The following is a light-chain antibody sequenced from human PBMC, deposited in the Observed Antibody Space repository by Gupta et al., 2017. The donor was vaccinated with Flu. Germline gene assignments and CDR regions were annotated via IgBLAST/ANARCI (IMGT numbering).Light chain of an antibody. J-gene: IGKJ4*01. CDR1: QSVSGS. V-gene: IGKV3-11*01. CDR2: DAS. CDR3: QQRASWPLT. Sequence: EVVLTQSPGPLSLSPGERATLSCRAGQSVSGSLAWYQQKPGQAPRLLIYDASNRATGIPARFSGSGSGTDFTLTISSLEPEDFAVYYCQQRASWPLTFGGGTKVEIK.